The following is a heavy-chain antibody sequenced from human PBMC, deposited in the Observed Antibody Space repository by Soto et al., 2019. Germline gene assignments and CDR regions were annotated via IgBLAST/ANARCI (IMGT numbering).Heavy chain of an antibody. CDR1: GFTVSIEY. CDR3: VRDQSLVTTT. CDR2: IYIGGNT. Sequence: GGSLRLSCAASGFTVSIEYMSWVRQAPGKGLEWVSVIYIGGNTFYADSVKGRFTISRDNSKNTLYLQMNNLRVEDTAIYYCVRDQSLVTTTWGQGTLVTVSS. J-gene: IGHJ4*02. V-gene: IGHV3-66*01. D-gene: IGHD4-17*01.